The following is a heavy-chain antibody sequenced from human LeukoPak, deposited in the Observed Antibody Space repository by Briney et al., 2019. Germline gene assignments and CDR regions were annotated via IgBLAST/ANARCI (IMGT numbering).Heavy chain of an antibody. CDR2: ISSSSSYI. V-gene: IGHV3-21*01. Sequence: GGSLRLSCAASGFTFSSYSMNWVRQAPGKGLEWVSSISSSSSYIYYADSVKGRFTISRDNAKNSLYPQMNSLRAEDTAVYYCARVGMSVAVDYWGQGTLVTVSS. J-gene: IGHJ4*02. CDR3: ARVGMSVAVDY. CDR1: GFTFSSYS.